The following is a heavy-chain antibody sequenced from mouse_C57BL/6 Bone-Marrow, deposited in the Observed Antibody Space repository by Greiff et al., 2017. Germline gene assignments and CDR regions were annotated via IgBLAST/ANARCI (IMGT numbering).Heavy chain of an antibody. J-gene: IGHJ2*01. V-gene: IGHV14-4*01. Sequence: QLQQSGAELVRPGASVKLSCPASGFNIKDDYMHWVKQRPEQGLEWIGWIDPENGDTEYASKFQGKAPITADTSSNTAYLQLSSLTSEDTAVYYCTTRGSYGCFDYWGQGTTLTVSS. CDR1: GFNIKDDY. D-gene: IGHD2-2*01. CDR3: TTRGSYGCFDY. CDR2: IDPENGDT.